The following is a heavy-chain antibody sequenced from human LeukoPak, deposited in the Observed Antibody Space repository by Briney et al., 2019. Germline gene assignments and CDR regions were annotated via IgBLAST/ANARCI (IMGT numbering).Heavy chain of an antibody. D-gene: IGHD2-2*01. V-gene: IGHV3-48*01. J-gene: IGHJ3*02. CDR2: ISSSSSTI. CDR3: AKDKHIVVVPAAADAFDI. Sequence: GGSLRLSCAASGFTFSSYSMNWVRQAPGKGLEWVSYISSSSSTIYYADSVKGRFTISRDNSKNTLYLQMNSLRAEDTAVYYCAKDKHIVVVPAAADAFDIWGQGTMVTVSS. CDR1: GFTFSSYS.